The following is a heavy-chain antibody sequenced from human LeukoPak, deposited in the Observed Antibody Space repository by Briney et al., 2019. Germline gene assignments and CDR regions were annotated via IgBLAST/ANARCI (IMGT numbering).Heavy chain of an antibody. J-gene: IGHJ4*02. Sequence: ASVKVSCKASGYTFTNYYMHWVRQAPGQGLEWMGIINPSGGSPTYAQKLQGRVTMTTDTSTSTAYMELRSLRSDDTAVYYCARVGLSSSGWYPSGYWGQGTLVTVSS. CDR1: GYTFTNYY. CDR2: INPSGGSP. D-gene: IGHD6-19*01. CDR3: ARVGLSSSGWYPSGY. V-gene: IGHV1-46*01.